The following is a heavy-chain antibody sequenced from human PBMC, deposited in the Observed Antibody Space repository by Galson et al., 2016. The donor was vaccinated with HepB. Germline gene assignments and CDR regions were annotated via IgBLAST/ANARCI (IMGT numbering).Heavy chain of an antibody. Sequence: CAISGDSVSNTSAAWNWIRQSPSRGLEWLGRTYFRSRWYDDYAVSVNGRVTINVGMSNNRFSLQLLSVTPEDTAVYYCARARDIESGSDLDYWVQGTLVTVAS. CDR3: ARARDIESGSDLDY. V-gene: IGHV6-1*01. J-gene: IGHJ4*02. CDR1: GDSVSNTSAA. D-gene: IGHD5-12*01. CDR2: TYFRSRWYD.